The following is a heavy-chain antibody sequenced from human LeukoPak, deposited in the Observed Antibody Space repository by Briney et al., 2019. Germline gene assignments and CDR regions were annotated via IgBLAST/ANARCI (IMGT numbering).Heavy chain of an antibody. D-gene: IGHD3-10*01. J-gene: IGHJ4*02. CDR3: ARGFNYYGSGSYWY. CDR2: INHSGST. CDR1: GGSFSGYY. Sequence: SETLSLTCAVYGGSFSGYYWSWIRQPPGKGLEWIGEINHSGSTNYNPSLKSRVTISVDTSKNQFSLKLSSVTAADTAVYYCARGFNYYGSGSYWYWGQGTRVTVSS. V-gene: IGHV4-34*01.